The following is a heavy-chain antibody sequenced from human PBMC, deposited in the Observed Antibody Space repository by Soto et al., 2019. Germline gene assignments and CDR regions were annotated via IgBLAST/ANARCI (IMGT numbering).Heavy chain of an antibody. Sequence: QLQLQESGSGLVKPSQTLSLTCAVSGGSISSGGYSWSRIRQPPGKGLEWIGYIYHSGSTYYNPSLKSRVTISVDRSKNQFSLKLSSVTAADTAVYYCARGVEMATWGYNWFDPWGQGTLVTVSS. CDR3: ARGVEMATWGYNWFDP. CDR2: IYHSGST. V-gene: IGHV4-30-2*01. CDR1: GGSISSGGYS. D-gene: IGHD7-27*01. J-gene: IGHJ5*02.